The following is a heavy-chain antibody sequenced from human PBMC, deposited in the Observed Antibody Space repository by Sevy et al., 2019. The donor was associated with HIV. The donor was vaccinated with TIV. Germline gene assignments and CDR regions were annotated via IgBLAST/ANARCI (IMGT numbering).Heavy chain of an antibody. CDR1: GFTFPIYS. CDR2: ISYDGNYE. V-gene: IGHV3-30*04. J-gene: IGHJ4*02. CDR3: ARVAVEYCTNDCYHRFDH. D-gene: IGHD2-8*01. Sequence: GGSLRLSCVASGFTFPIYSVLWVRQAPGKGLEWLTLISYDGNYEYYADSVKDRFTISRDNSNNILYLQMSSLRVEDTALYFCARVAVEYCTNDCYHRFDHWGLGTLVTVSS.